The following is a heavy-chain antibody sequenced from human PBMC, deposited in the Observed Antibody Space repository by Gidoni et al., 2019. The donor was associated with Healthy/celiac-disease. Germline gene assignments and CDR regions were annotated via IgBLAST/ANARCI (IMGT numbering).Heavy chain of an antibody. Sequence: QLQLQESGPGLVKPSETLSLTCTVSGGSISSSSYYWGWLRQPPGKGLEWIGSIYYSGCTYYNPSLKSRVTIAVDTSKNQFSLKLSSVTAADTAVYYCARHDGIAADPFDYWGQGTLVTVSS. CDR1: GGSISSSSYY. V-gene: IGHV4-39*01. CDR3: ARHDGIAADPFDY. D-gene: IGHD6-13*01. CDR2: IYYSGCT. J-gene: IGHJ4*02.